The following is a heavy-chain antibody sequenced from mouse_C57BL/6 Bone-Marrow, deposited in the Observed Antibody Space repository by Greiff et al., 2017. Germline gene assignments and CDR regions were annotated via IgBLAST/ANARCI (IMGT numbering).Heavy chain of an antibody. CDR2: IYPGDGAT. J-gene: IGHJ2*01. CDR3: ARDWDYFDY. CDR1: GYAFSTYW. D-gene: IGHD4-1*01. V-gene: IGHV1-80*01. Sequence: QVQLQQSGAELVKPGASVKISCKVSGYAFSTYWMNWVKQRPGKGLEWIGQIYPGDGATYYNGKFKGKATLTADKSSSTAYMQLSSLAAEDAEVYFCARDWDYFDYWGQGTTLTVSS.